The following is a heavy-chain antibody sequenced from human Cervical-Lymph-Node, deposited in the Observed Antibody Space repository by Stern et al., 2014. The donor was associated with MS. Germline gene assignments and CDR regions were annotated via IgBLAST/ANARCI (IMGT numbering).Heavy chain of an antibody. Sequence: VQLVESGSEVKKPGASVKVSCKTSGYTFSNHAMNWVRQAPGQGLEWMGWINTNTGNPTYAQGFTGRFVFSLDTSVSTAYLQISNLKAEDTAVYYCARYAPTVITDFDYWGQGTLVTVSS. V-gene: IGHV7-4-1*02. D-gene: IGHD4-17*01. CDR2: INTNTGNP. CDR3: ARYAPTVITDFDY. CDR1: GYTFSNHA. J-gene: IGHJ4*02.